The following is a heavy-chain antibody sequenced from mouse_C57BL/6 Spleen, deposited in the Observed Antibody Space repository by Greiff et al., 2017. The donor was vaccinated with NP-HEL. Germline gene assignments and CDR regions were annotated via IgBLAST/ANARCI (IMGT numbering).Heavy chain of an antibody. V-gene: IGHV1-5*01. D-gene: IGHD1-1*01. CDR1: GYTFTSYW. CDR2: IYPGNGDT. J-gene: IGHJ1*03. CDR3: TRQYYGSSYGYFDV. Sequence: VQLQQSGTVLARPGASVKMSCKTSGYTFTSYWMHWVKQRPGQGLEWIGAIYPGNGDTSYNQKFKGKAKLTAVQSASTAYMELSSLTYEDSAVYYCTRQYYGSSYGYFDVWGTGTTVTVSA.